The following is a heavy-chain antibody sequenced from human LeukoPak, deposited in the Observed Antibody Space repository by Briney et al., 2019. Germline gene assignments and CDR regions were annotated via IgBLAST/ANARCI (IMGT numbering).Heavy chain of an antibody. CDR1: GFTFDDYA. Sequence: GRSLRLSCAASGFTFDDYAMHWVRQAPGKGLEWVSGISWNSGSIGYADPVKGRFTISRDNAKNSLYLQMNSLRAEDTALYYCAKDLTDYYDSSGYFDYWGQGTLVTVSS. CDR3: AKDLTDYYDSSGYFDY. J-gene: IGHJ4*02. CDR2: ISWNSGSI. D-gene: IGHD3-22*01. V-gene: IGHV3-9*01.